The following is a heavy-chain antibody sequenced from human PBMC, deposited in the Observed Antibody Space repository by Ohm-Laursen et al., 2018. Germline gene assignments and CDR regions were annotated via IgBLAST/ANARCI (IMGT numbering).Heavy chain of an antibody. CDR2: MNPNSGNT. D-gene: IGHD2-21*02. Sequence: SVKVSCKASGYTFTSYDINWVRQATGQGLEWMGWMNPNSGNTGYAQKFQGRVTMTRNTSITTAYMELRSLRSDDTAVYYCARGTGHIVVVTAIPALGGYDYWGQGTLVTVSS. V-gene: IGHV1-8*01. CDR3: ARGTGHIVVVTAIPALGGYDY. CDR1: GYTFTSYD. J-gene: IGHJ4*02.